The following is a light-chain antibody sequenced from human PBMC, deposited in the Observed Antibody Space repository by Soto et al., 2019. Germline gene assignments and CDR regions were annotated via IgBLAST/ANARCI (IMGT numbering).Light chain of an antibody. J-gene: IGLJ2*01. V-gene: IGLV1-40*01. CDR1: SSNIGAGYD. CDR3: LSFDSSLSVV. CDR2: GNT. Sequence: QSARTQPPSVSGAPGQRVTSSCTGSSSNIGAGYDVHWYQQLPGRAPKLLIYGNTNRPSGVPDRFSGSKSGTSASLAITGLQAEDEADYYCLSFDSSLSVVFGGGTKLTVL.